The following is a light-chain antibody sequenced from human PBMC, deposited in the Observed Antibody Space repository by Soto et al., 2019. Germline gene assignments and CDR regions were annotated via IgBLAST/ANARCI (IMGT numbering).Light chain of an antibody. V-gene: IGKV1-12*01. J-gene: IGKJ5*01. CDR1: RHISTW. CDR2: DAS. Sequence: DIQMTQSPSSVSASVGDEVIISCRASRHISTWLAWYQQKPGKAPTLLIHDASTLQSGVPSKFSGSGSGTDFTLTISSLQPEDFATYYCQQTYSTPITFGPGTRLEIK. CDR3: QQTYSTPIT.